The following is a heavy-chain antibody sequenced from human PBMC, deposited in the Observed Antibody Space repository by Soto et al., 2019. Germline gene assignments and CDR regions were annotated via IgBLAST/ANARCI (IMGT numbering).Heavy chain of an antibody. Sequence: QVQLVQSGVELKKTGASVKVSCQASDFTLTNYGITWVRQAPGQGLEWMGWISAYNGNTKYAQKVQGRVTLTTDTSTKTVYMELRNLRSDDTAVYYCVKSGGEAELLILDYWGQGTRLTVS. J-gene: IGHJ4*02. CDR2: ISAYNGNT. CDR3: VKSGGEAELLILDY. D-gene: IGHD1-7*01. V-gene: IGHV1-18*04. CDR1: DFTLTNYG.